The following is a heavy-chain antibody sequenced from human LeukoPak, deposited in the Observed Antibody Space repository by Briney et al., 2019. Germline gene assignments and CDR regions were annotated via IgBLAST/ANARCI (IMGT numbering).Heavy chain of an antibody. CDR1: GGSISSNSYY. V-gene: IGHV4-39*07. CDR2: IYYSGST. Sequence: SETLSLTCAVSGGSISSNSYYWGWIRQPPGKGLEWIGSIYYSGSTNYNPPLKSPVTISVDTSKNQFSLKRSSVTAADTSVYYCARSFLDYGDNWFDPWGQGTLVTVSS. CDR3: ARSFLDYGDNWFDP. J-gene: IGHJ5*02. D-gene: IGHD4-17*01.